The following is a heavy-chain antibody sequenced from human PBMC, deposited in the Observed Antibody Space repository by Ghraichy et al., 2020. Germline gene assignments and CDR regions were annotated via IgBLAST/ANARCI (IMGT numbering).Heavy chain of an antibody. CDR1: TGSINSYY. J-gene: IGHJ3*02. Sequence: LSLTCTVSTGSINSYYWNWIQQSPGKGLEWIGFIYYSGSTLYNPSLKSRVTISVDRSKSQFYLNLRYVTAADTAVYYCARDPGVIGYNYLEAFDIWGQGTTVTVSS. CDR3: ARDPGVIGYNYLEAFDI. V-gene: IGHV4-59*01. D-gene: IGHD5-24*01. CDR2: IYYSGST.